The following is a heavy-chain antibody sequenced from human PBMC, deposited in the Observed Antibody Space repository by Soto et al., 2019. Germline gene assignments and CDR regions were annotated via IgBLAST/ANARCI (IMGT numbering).Heavy chain of an antibody. Sequence: GGSLRLSCAASGLPFSTYAMRWVRQAPGKGLEWVSGISASGGYTHYADSVKGRFTISRDNSKNTLYLQMNSLRAEDTAVYYCAKDLSRWELQRTLDFDYWGQGTLVTVSS. CDR1: GLPFSTYA. D-gene: IGHD1-26*01. CDR3: AKDLSRWELQRTLDFDY. CDR2: ISASGGYT. V-gene: IGHV3-23*01. J-gene: IGHJ4*02.